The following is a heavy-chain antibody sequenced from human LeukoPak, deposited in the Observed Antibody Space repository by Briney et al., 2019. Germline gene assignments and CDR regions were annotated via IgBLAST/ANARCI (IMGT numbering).Heavy chain of an antibody. V-gene: IGHV3-11*04. CDR2: ISAGGYPI. CDR3: ARGVHYYDSSGYYYTY. J-gene: IGHJ4*02. Sequence: GGSLRLSCTGSGFTFNDYYMSWVRQAPGKGLEWLSFISAGGYPIYYADSVRGRFTISRDTAKNSLYLQMNSLRVEDTAVYYCARGVHYYDSSGYYYTYWGQGTLVTVSS. CDR1: GFTFNDYY. D-gene: IGHD3-22*01.